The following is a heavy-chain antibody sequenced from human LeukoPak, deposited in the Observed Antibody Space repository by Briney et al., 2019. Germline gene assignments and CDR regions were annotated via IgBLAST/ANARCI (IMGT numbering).Heavy chain of an antibody. J-gene: IGHJ4*02. Sequence: PGGSLRLSCAASGFTFSSYAMSWVRQAPGKGLEWVSAISGSGGSTYYADSVKGRFTISRDNSKNTLYLQMNSLRAEDTAVYYCAKTLHYSSSWYDRAEPLFDYWGQGTLVTVSS. V-gene: IGHV3-23*01. CDR1: GFTFSSYA. D-gene: IGHD6-13*01. CDR3: AKTLHYSSSWYDRAEPLFDY. CDR2: ISGSGGST.